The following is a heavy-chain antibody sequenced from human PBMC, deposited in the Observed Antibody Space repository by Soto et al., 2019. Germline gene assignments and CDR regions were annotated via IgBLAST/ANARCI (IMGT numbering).Heavy chain of an antibody. CDR2: ISRSSTTT. CDR3: ARDGGQQLWFDS. Sequence: EVQLVESGGGLVQPGGSLRLSCAASGFTFSSYTMNWVRQAPGKGLEWVSYISRSSTTTYYADSVKGRFTISRDNAKNALYLQMNSLRDEDTAVYYCARDGGQQLWFDSWGQGTLVTVSS. J-gene: IGHJ5*01. D-gene: IGHD6-13*01. CDR1: GFTFSSYT. V-gene: IGHV3-48*02.